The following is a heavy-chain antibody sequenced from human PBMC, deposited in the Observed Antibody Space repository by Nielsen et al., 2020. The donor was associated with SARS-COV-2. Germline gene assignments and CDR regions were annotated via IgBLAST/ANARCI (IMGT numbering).Heavy chain of an antibody. CDR1: GGSISSSSYY. Sequence: SETLSLTCTVSGGSISSSSYYWGWIRQPPGKGLEWIGSISYSGSTYYNPSLKSRVAISEDTSKNQFSLKLISVTAADTAVFYCARWFMGGGFDYWGQGSLVTVSS. D-gene: IGHD3-10*01. CDR2: ISYSGST. V-gene: IGHV4-39*01. J-gene: IGHJ4*02. CDR3: ARWFMGGGFDY.